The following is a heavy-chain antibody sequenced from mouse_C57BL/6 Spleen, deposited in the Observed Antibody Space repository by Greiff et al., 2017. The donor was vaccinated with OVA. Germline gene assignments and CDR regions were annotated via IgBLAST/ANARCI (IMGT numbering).Heavy chain of an antibody. D-gene: IGHD1-1*01. J-gene: IGHJ2*01. CDR3: ARRRNYGSSSGYFDY. CDR2: IGPGGGST. V-gene: IGHV1-77*01. Sequence: QVTLKVSGAELVKPGASVKISCKASGYTFTDYYINWVKQRPGQGLEWIGKIGPGGGSTYYNEKFKGKATLTADKSSSTAYMQLSSLTSEDSAVYFCARRRNYGSSSGYFDYWGQGTTLTVSS. CDR1: GYTFTDYY.